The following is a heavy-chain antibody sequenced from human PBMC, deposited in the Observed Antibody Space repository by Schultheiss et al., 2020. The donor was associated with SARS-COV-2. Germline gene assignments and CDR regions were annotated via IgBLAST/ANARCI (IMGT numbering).Heavy chain of an antibody. D-gene: IGHD3-3*01. V-gene: IGHV4-61*01. CDR3: ARDTNAYYDFWSGKYSGMDV. CDR1: GGSISSSSYY. CDR2: RSYSGIS. Sequence: SETLSLTCTVSGGSISSSSYYWSWIRQPPGKGLEWIGYRSYSGISKYNPSLGSRVTILLDTSKNQISLKLRSVTAADTAVYYCARDTNAYYDFWSGKYSGMDVWGRGTTVTVSS. J-gene: IGHJ6*02.